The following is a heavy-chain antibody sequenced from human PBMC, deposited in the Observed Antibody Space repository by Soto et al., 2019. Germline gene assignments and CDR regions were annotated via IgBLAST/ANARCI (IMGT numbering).Heavy chain of an antibody. D-gene: IGHD3-22*01. Sequence: SETLSLTCTVSGGSISSSSYYWGWIRQPPGKGLEWIGSIYYSGGTYYNPSLKSRVTISVDTSKNQFSLKLSSVTAAATAVYYCARQYYDSSGYSIDSWGQGPRGTVSP. V-gene: IGHV4-39*01. CDR3: ARQYYDSSGYSIDS. J-gene: IGHJ4*02. CDR1: GGSISSSSYY. CDR2: IYYSGGT.